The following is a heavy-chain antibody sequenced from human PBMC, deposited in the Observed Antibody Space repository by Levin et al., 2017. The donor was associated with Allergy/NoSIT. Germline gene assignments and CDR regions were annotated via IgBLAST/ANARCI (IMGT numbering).Heavy chain of an antibody. V-gene: IGHV4-34*01. CDR2: INHSGSP. CDR1: GGSFSDYY. D-gene: IGHD6-13*01. Sequence: SETLSLTCTVYGGSFSDYYWSWIRQPPGKGLEWIGEINHSGSPNYNPSLKSRVTMSVDTSRNQFSLKLTSVTAADTAVYYCARYTSSWSLSAFDIWGQGSLVTVSS. J-gene: IGHJ3*02. CDR3: ARYTSSWSLSAFDI.